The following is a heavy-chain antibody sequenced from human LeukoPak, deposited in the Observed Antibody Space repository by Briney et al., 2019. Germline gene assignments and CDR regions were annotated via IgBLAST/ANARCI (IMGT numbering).Heavy chain of an antibody. J-gene: IGHJ4*02. D-gene: IGHD3-10*01. CDR3: ARDGRYYYGSGGHFDY. V-gene: IGHV3-20*04. Sequence: PGGSLRLSCAASGFTFDDYGMSWVRQAPGKGLEWVSGINWNGGSTGYADSVKGRFTISRDNSKNTLYLQMNSLRAEDTAVYYCARDGRYYYGSGGHFDYWGQGTLITVSS. CDR1: GFTFDDYG. CDR2: INWNGGST.